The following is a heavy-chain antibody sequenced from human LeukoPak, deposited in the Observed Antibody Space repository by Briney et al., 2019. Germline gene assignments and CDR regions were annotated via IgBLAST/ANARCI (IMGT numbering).Heavy chain of an antibody. D-gene: IGHD3-22*01. CDR3: AREHYYDSSGYYYFDY. Sequence: GASVKVSCKASGGTFSSYAISWVRQAPGQGLEWMGRIIPILGIANYAQKFQGRVTITADKSTSTAYMELSSLRSEDTAVYYCAREHYYDSSGYYYFDYWGQGTLVTVSS. CDR2: IIPILGIA. V-gene: IGHV1-69*04. J-gene: IGHJ4*02. CDR1: GGTFSSYA.